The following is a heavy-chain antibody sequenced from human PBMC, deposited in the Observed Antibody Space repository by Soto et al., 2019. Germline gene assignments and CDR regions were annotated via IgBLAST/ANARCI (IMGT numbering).Heavy chain of an antibody. Sequence: PGGSLRLSCAASGVTFSSFVMSWVRQASGQGLEWVSAISGSGGSTYYADSVKGRFTISRDNSKNTLYLQMNSLRAEDTAVYYCAKKRAPGTTIYLHMDVWGQATTVTVSS. J-gene: IGHJ6*02. V-gene: IGHV3-23*01. D-gene: IGHD1-7*01. CDR2: ISGSGGST. CDR3: AKKRAPGTTIYLHMDV. CDR1: GVTFSSFV.